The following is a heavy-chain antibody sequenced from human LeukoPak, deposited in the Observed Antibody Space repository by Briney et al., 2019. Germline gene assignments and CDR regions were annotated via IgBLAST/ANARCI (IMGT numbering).Heavy chain of an antibody. J-gene: IGHJ6*02. CDR2: IYYSGST. CDR1: GGSISGYY. CDR3: AGRTQGYYYYGMDV. V-gene: IGHV4-59*08. Sequence: SETLSLACTVSGGSISGYYWSWIRQPPGKGLEWIGYIYYSGSTNYNPSLKSRVTISVDTSKNQFSLKLSSVTAADTAVYYCAGRTQGYYYYGMDVWGQGTTVTVSS.